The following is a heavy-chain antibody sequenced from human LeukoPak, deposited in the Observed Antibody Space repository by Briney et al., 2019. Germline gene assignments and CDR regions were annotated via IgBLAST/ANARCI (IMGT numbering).Heavy chain of an antibody. CDR1: GYSLTSYW. V-gene: IGHV5-51*01. CDR3: ARREDYLFSA. Sequence: GESLKISCKSSGYSLTSYWIGWVRQMPGKGLEWMGIIYPGDSDTRYSPSFQGQVNISADKSISTAYLQWSSLKASDTAMYYCARREDYLFSAWGQGTMVTVSS. CDR2: IYPGDSDT. D-gene: IGHD3-10*02. J-gene: IGHJ3*01.